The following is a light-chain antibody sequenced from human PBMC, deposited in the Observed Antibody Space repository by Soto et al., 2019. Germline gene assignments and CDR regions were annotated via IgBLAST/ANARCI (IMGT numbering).Light chain of an antibody. Sequence: EIMLKMSPGTLSLSPKERPNISYMPSQSVSSSYLGWYQQKPGQAPRLLIYGASSRATGIPDRFSGSGSGTDFTLTISILEPEDFAVYYCQQYGSFLWTFGQGTKVDIK. CDR2: GAS. V-gene: IGKV3-20*01. CDR1: QSVSSSY. CDR3: QQYGSFLWT. J-gene: IGKJ1*01.